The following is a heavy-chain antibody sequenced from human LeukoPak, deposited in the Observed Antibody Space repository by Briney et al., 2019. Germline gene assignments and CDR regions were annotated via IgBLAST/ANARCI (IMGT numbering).Heavy chain of an antibody. J-gene: IGHJ3*02. Sequence: GGSRRLSCAASGFTFSSYAMSWVRQAPGKGREWVSAISGSGGRTYYADSVKGRFSISRDNSKKTLYLHMTNLRADDTAVYYSAKDRGSLWFGETTPRDAFDIWGQGPMVPVSS. CDR3: AKDRGSLWFGETTPRDAFDI. CDR1: GFTFSSYA. V-gene: IGHV3-23*01. CDR2: ISGSGGRT. D-gene: IGHD3-10*01.